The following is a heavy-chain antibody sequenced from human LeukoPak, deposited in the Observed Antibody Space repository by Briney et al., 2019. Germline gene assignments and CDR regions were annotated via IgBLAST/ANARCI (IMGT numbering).Heavy chain of an antibody. CDR1: GFTFSTYA. CDR2: ISSSGSAT. V-gene: IGHV3-23*01. Sequence: GGSLRLSCTVSGFTFSTYAMSWVRQAPGKGLEWVSAISSSGSATHFADSVKGRFIISRDNSKNTLYLEMKSLRAEDTALYFCAQDGYCGDAHCYTGAIEMWGQGTMVTVSS. J-gene: IGHJ3*02. CDR3: AQDGYCGDAHCYTGAIEM. D-gene: IGHD2-21*01.